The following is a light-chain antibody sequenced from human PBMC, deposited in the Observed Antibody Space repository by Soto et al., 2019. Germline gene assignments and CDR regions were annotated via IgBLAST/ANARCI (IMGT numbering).Light chain of an antibody. J-gene: IGKJ5*01. V-gene: IGKV1-39*01. CDR3: QQSYSTPPIT. Sequence: DIQMTQSPSSLSASVGDRVTITCRASQSISSYLNWYPQKPRKDPTLLIYAASSLQSGVPSRFSGSGSGTDCTLTISSLQPEDFANYYCQQSYSTPPITFGQGTRLEIK. CDR1: QSISSY. CDR2: AAS.